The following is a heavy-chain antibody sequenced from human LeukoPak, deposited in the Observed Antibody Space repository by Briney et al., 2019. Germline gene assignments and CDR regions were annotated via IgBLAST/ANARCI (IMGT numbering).Heavy chain of an antibody. CDR1: GVSISNSNYY. Sequence: PSETLSLTCTVSGVSISNSNYYWGWLRQPPGKGLEWIGSIFYSGNTYYNPSLKSQVTISVDTSKNQFSLNLNSVTAADTAVYYCARDADFRSGSYFDYWGQGTLVTVSS. V-gene: IGHV4-39*07. CDR3: ARDADFRSGSYFDY. D-gene: IGHD3-3*01. CDR2: IFYSGNT. J-gene: IGHJ4*02.